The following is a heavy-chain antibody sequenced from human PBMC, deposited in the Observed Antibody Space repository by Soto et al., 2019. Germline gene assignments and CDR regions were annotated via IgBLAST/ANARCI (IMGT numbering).Heavy chain of an antibody. Sequence: EVQLVESGGGLVRPGRSLRLSCTVSGFTFGDYSLSWFRRAPGKGLEWLGFLRSMDYGGTTEYAASVEGRFTISSDHSKRIAYLQMNSLKIADAAIYYGSRDGGSSPYDYWGQGTLVTVSS. J-gene: IGHJ4*02. CDR1: GFTFGDYS. CDR2: LRSMDYGGTT. V-gene: IGHV3-49*03. D-gene: IGHD3-16*01. CDR3: SRDGGSSPYDY.